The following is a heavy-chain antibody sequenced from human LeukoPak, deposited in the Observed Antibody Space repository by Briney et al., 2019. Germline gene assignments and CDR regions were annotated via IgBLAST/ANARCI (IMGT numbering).Heavy chain of an antibody. CDR2: INSDGSST. CDR3: ARVIYYDSSPYFDY. CDR1: GFTFSSYW. Sequence: QPGGSLRLSCAASGFTFSSYWMHWVRRAPGKGLVWVSRINSDGSSTSYADSVKGRFTISRDNAKNTLYLQMNSLRAEDTAVYYCARVIYYDSSPYFDYWGQGTLVTVSS. J-gene: IGHJ4*02. V-gene: IGHV3-74*01. D-gene: IGHD3-22*01.